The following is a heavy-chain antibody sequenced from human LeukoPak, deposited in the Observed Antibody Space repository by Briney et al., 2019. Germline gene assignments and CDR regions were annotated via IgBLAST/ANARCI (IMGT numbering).Heavy chain of an antibody. CDR3: AQTGYSYRPNWFDP. CDR2: IYHSGST. Sequence: SETLSLTCTVSGGSISSYYWGWIRQPPGKGLEWIGSIYHSGSTYYNPSLKSRVTISVDTSKNQFSLKLSSVTAADTAVYYCAQTGYSYRPNWFDPWGQGTLVTVSS. J-gene: IGHJ5*02. V-gene: IGHV4-38-2*02. CDR1: GGSISSYY. D-gene: IGHD5-18*01.